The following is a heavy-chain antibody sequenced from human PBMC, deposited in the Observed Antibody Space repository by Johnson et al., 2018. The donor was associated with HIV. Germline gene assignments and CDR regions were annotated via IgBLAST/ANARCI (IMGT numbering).Heavy chain of an antibody. CDR2: INWNGGST. Sequence: VQLVESGGGVVRPGGSLRLSCAASGFTFDDYGMTWVRQVPGKGLEWVSGINWNGGSTGYADSVKGRFTISRDNAKNSLYLQMNSLRAEDTAVYYCASPLEAAAGPMDAFDIWGQGTMVTVSS. CDR3: ASPLEAAAGPMDAFDI. J-gene: IGHJ3*02. V-gene: IGHV3-20*04. D-gene: IGHD6-13*01. CDR1: GFTFDDYG.